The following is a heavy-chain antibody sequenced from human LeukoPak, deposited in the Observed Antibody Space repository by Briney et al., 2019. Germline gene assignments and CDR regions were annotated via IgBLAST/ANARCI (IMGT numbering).Heavy chain of an antibody. CDR3: AREPAGVGYCSSTSCPGIDY. V-gene: IGHV1-2*02. Sequence: ASVKVSCKASGYTFTGYYMHWVRQAPGQGLEWMGWINPNSGGTNYAQKFQGRVTVTRDTSISTAYMELSRLRSDDTAVYYCAREPAGVGYCSSTSCPGIDYWGQGTLVTVSS. CDR2: INPNSGGT. CDR1: GYTFTGYY. J-gene: IGHJ4*02. D-gene: IGHD2-2*01.